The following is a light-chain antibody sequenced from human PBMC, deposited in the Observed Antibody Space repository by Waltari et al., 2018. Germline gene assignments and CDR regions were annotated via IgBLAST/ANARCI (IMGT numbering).Light chain of an antibody. V-gene: IGKV4-1*01. CDR3: QQYYNTPLT. Sequence: IVMTQSPDSLAVSLGARATINCNSSQTVLYSSNHQNYLAWYQQKPRQPPKLLIYWASTRESGVPDRFSGSGSGTDFTLTISSLQAEDVAVYYCQQYYNTPLTFGGGTKVEIK. J-gene: IGKJ4*01. CDR2: WAS. CDR1: QTVLYSSNHQNY.